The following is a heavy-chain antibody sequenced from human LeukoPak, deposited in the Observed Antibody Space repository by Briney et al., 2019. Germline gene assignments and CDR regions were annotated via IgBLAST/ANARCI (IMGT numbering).Heavy chain of an antibody. D-gene: IGHD2-21*01. V-gene: IGHV4-59*08. J-gene: IGHJ2*01. CDR1: GGSISSYS. Sequence: SETLSLTCIVSGGSISSYSWNWIRQSPGKGLEWVGYISHSGSTNYNPSLKSRVTISVDTSKNQFSLKLSSVTAADTAVYYCARHEASPGWYFDLWGRGTLVTVSS. CDR3: ARHEASPGWYFDL. CDR2: ISHSGST.